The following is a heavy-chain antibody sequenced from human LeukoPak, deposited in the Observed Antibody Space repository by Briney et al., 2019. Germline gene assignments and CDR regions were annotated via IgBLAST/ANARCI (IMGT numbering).Heavy chain of an antibody. V-gene: IGHV1-18*01. CDR3: ARWGQYSSSYNWFDP. J-gene: IGHJ5*02. CDR2: ISAYNGNT. Sequence: GASVTVSCKASGYTFTSYGISWVRQAPGQGLEWMGWISAYNGNTNYAQKLQGRVTMTTDTSTSTAYMELSSLRSEDTAVYYCARWGQYSSSYNWFDPWGQGTLVTVSS. D-gene: IGHD6-6*01. CDR1: GYTFTSYG.